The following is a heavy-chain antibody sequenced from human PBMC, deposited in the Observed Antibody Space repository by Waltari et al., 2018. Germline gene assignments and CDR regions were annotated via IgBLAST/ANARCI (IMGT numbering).Heavy chain of an antibody. CDR1: GFTFDDYA. Sequence: EVQLVESGGGLVQPGRSLRLSCAASGFTFDDYAMHWVRQAPGKGLEWVSGISWNSGSIGYADSVKGRFTISRDNAKNSLYLQMNSLRAEDTALYYCAKDITPYSSSWDPFDYWGQGTLVTVSS. D-gene: IGHD6-13*01. CDR3: AKDITPYSSSWDPFDY. CDR2: ISWNSGSI. V-gene: IGHV3-9*01. J-gene: IGHJ4*02.